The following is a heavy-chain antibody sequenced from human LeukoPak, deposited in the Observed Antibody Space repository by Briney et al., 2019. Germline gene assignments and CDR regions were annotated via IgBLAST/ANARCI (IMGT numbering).Heavy chain of an antibody. D-gene: IGHD6-19*01. J-gene: IGHJ4*02. CDR3: ARGGIAVAGTRSF. Sequence: PGRSLRLSCAASGFTFSSYGMHWVRQAPGKGLEWVAVIWYDGSNKYYADSVKGRFTISRDNSKNTLYLQMNSLRAEDTAVYYCARGGIAVAGTRSFWGQGTLVTASS. CDR1: GFTFSSYG. V-gene: IGHV3-33*01. CDR2: IWYDGSNK.